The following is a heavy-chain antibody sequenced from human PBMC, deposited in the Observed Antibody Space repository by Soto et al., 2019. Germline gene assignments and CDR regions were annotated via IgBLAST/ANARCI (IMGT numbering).Heavy chain of an antibody. CDR3: AKDVHYDSSGGLDY. CDR2: ISGGGGGK. J-gene: IGHJ4*02. D-gene: IGHD3-22*01. V-gene: IGHV3-23*01. Sequence: GGSLRLSCTTSGFTFDNFAMSWVRQAPGRGLEWVSAISGGGGGKYYADSVKGRFIIARDNSKNTVYLGVNGLRTEDTAVYYCAKDVHYDSSGGLDYWGQGTLVTVSS. CDR1: GFTFDNFA.